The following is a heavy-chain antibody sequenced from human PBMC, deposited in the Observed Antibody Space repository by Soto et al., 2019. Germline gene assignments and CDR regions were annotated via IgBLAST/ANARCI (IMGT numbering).Heavy chain of an antibody. D-gene: IGHD6-19*01. V-gene: IGHV1-69*13. Sequence: GASVKVSCKASGGTFSSYAISWARQAPGQGLEWMGGIIPIFGTANYAQKFQGRVTITADESTSTAYMELSSLRSEDTAVYYCARAVAGGVYYYYGMDVWGQGTTVTVSS. CDR3: ARAVAGGVYYYYGMDV. CDR1: GGTFSSYA. CDR2: IIPIFGTA. J-gene: IGHJ6*02.